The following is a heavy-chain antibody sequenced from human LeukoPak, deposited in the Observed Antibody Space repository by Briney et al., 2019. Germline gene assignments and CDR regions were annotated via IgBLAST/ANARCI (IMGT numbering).Heavy chain of an antibody. D-gene: IGHD6-13*01. J-gene: IGHJ4*02. CDR2: IYYSGST. Sequence: SETLSLTCTVSGGSISSYYWSWIRQPPGKGLEWIGYIYYSGSTNYNPSLKSRVTISVDTSKNQFSLKLSSVTAADTAVYHCARGIAAAADYWGQGTLVTVSS. V-gene: IGHV4-59*08. CDR3: ARGIAAAADY. CDR1: GGSISSYY.